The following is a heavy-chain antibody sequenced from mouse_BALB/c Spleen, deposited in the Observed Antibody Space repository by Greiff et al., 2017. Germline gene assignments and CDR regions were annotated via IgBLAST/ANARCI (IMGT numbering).Heavy chain of an antibody. V-gene: IGHV1S29*02. CDR2: IYPYNGGT. J-gene: IGHJ3*01. CDR1: GYTFTDYN. Sequence: VQLQQSGPELVKPGASVKISCKASGYTFTDYNMHWVKQSHGKSLEWIGYIYPYNGGTGYNQKFKSKATLTVDNSSSTAYMELRSLTSEDSAVYYCARSPPLYYDYDVWFAYWGQGTLVTVSA. D-gene: IGHD2-4*01. CDR3: ARSPPLYYDYDVWFAY.